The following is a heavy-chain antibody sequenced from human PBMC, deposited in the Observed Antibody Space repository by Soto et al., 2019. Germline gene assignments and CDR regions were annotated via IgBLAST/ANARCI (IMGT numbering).Heavy chain of an antibody. J-gene: IGHJ4*02. CDR3: GRGGRGYFYDY. CDR1: GFTFSSYA. CDR2: ISYDGSIK. V-gene: IGHV3-30-3*01. Sequence: QVRLVESGGGVVQPGRSLRLSCAASGFTFSSYAMHWVRQAPGKGLAWVAVISYDGSIKYYADSVKGRFTISRDNSKNTVYLQMNSLRPEDTAVYYCGRGGRGYFYDYWGQGTLVTVSS. D-gene: IGHD3-10*01.